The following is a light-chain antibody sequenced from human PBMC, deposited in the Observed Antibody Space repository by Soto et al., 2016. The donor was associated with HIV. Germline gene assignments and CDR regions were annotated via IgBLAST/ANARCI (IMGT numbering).Light chain of an antibody. V-gene: IGKV1-8*01. J-gene: IGKJ1*01. Sequence: IQMTQSPSSFSASTGDRVTITCRANQGISSYLAWYQQKPGKAPKFLIYAASTLQSGVPSRFSGSGSGTDFTLTISCLQSEDFATYYCQQYYGYPPTFGHGPRWKS. CDR3: QQYYGYPPT. CDR2: AAS. CDR1: QGISSY.